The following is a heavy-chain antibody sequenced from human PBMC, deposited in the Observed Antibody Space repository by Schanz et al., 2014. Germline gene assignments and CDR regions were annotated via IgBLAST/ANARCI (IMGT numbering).Heavy chain of an antibody. CDR1: GFSFSSYA. J-gene: IGHJ4*02. CDR2: MNESHSTI. D-gene: IGHD1-1*01. Sequence: EVQLLESGGGLVEPGGSLRLSCAASGFSFSSYAMGWVRQARGKGLEWVSAMNESHSTIYYADSVRGRFTISRDNAENTLFLQMNSLRAEDTAVYYCARDRRNADPDYWGQGTLVTVSS. CDR3: ARDRRNADPDY. V-gene: IGHV3-23*01.